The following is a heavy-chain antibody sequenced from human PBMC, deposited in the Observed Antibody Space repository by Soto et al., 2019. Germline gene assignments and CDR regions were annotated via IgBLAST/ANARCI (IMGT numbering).Heavy chain of an antibody. CDR2: MSSDGSNR. CDR1: GFTFRSYG. CDR3: AKGSSSVYYYYYGMDV. Sequence: QVQLVESGGGVVQPGRSLRLSCAASGFTFRSYGMHWVRQAPGKGLAWVAVMSSDGSNRYYADSVKVRFTISRDNSKNTLYLQMNSLRTEDTAMYYCAKGSSSVYYYYYGMDVWGQGTTVTVSS. D-gene: IGHD6-6*01. J-gene: IGHJ6*02. V-gene: IGHV3-30*18.